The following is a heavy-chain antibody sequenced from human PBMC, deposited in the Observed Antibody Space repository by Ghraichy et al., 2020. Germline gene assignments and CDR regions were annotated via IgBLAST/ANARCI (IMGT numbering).Heavy chain of an antibody. CDR1: GGSISSSSYY. J-gene: IGHJ4*02. V-gene: IGHV4-39*01. D-gene: IGHD2-2*01. Sequence: EPLSLTCTVSGGSISSSSYYWGWIRQPPGKGLEWIGSIYYSGSTYYNPSLKSRVTISVDTSKNQFSLKLSSVTAADTAVYYCARHWYCSSTSCYAGFDYWGQGTLVTVSS. CDR3: ARHWYCSSTSCYAGFDY. CDR2: IYYSGST.